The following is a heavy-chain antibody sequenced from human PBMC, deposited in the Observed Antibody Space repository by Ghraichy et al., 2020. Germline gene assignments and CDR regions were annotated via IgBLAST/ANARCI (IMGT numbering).Heavy chain of an antibody. J-gene: IGHJ4*02. CDR3: AKDSLGYNTLRFELELHYYFDY. Sequence: GESLNISCAASGFTFSSYGMHWVRQAPGKGLEWVAVISYDGSNKYYADSVKGRFTISRDNSKNTLYLQMNSLRAEDTAVYYCAKDSLGYNTLRFELELHYYFDYWGQGTLVTVSS. V-gene: IGHV3-30*18. CDR2: ISYDGSNK. CDR1: GFTFSSYG. D-gene: IGHD5-18*01.